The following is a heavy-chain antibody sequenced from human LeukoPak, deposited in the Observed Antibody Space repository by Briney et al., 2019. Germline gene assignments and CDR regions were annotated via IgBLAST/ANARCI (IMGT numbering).Heavy chain of an antibody. Sequence: GGSLRLSCVVSGFPFFNTGMGWVRQAPGKGLEWVANIKQDGSEKYYVDSVKGRFTISRDNAKNSLYLQMNSLRAEDTALYYCARDVGVTPHRWGQGTLVTVSS. CDR3: ARDVGVTPHR. CDR2: IKQDGSEK. V-gene: IGHV3-7*03. J-gene: IGHJ5*02. CDR1: GFPFFNTG. D-gene: IGHD2-15*01.